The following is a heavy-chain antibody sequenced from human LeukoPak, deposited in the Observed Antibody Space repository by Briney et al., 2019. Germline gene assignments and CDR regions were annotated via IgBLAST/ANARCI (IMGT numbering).Heavy chain of an antibody. V-gene: IGHV1-69*05. Sequence: SVKVSCKASGYTFTSYGISWVRQAPGQGLEWMGWIIPIFGTANYAQKFQGRVTITTDESTSTAYMELSSLRSEDTAVYYCASRTYGGASDAFDIWGQGTMVTVSS. CDR1: GYTFTSYG. J-gene: IGHJ3*02. D-gene: IGHD4-23*01. CDR3: ASRTYGGASDAFDI. CDR2: IIPIFGTA.